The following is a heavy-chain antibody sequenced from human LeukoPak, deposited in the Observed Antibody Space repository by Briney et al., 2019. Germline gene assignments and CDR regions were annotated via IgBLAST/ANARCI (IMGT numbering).Heavy chain of an antibody. D-gene: IGHD6-13*01. Sequence: ASIKVSCKASGYTFTGYYIHWVRQAPGQGLEWMGRINPNNGGTNFDPKFQGRLTQSRDTSISTAYMELGRLRSDDTAVYYCARIKWSAANDWGQGTLVTVSS. CDR2: INPNNGGT. J-gene: IGHJ4*02. V-gene: IGHV1-2*06. CDR3: ARIKWSAAND. CDR1: GYTFTGYY.